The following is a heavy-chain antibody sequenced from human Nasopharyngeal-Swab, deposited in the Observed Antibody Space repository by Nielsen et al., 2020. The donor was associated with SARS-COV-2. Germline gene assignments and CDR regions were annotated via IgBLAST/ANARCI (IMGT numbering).Heavy chain of an antibody. V-gene: IGHV4-34*01. Sequence: SQTLSLSCAVYGGSFSGYYWSWISQPPGNGLECIGEINHIGSTNYNPALKSRVTISVDTSKNQFSLKLRSVTAADTALYYCARGPVVAYCGGDCYSEVILPGFDYWGQGTLVTVSS. CDR2: INHIGST. J-gene: IGHJ4*02. CDR1: GGSFSGYY. CDR3: ARGPVVAYCGGDCYSEVILPGFDY. D-gene: IGHD2-21*02.